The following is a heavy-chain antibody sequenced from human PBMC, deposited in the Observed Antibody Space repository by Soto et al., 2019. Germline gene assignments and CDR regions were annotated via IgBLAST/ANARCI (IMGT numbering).Heavy chain of an antibody. D-gene: IGHD3-3*01. CDR2: VYHSGTT. CDR1: GASITSNNW. V-gene: IGHV4-4*02. J-gene: IGHJ4*02. CDR3: EKDGSGHPYYSDN. Sequence: XETLSLTCVVSGASITSNNWWSWFRQPPGKGLEWVGEVYHSGTTNYNPSLKSRVTLSVDKSKNQFSLKVTSVTAADTAVYYCEKDGSGHPYYSDNWGQGTLVTVSS.